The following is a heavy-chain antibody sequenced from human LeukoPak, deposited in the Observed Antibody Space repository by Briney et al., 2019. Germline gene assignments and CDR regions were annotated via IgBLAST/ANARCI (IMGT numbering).Heavy chain of an antibody. Sequence: PSETLPLTCAVYGGSFSGYYWSWIRQPPGKGLEWIGEINHSGSTNYNPSLKSRVTISVDTSKNQFSLKLSSVTAADTAVYYCARTSIFGVVRFDPWGQGTLVTVSS. CDR3: ARTSIFGVVRFDP. D-gene: IGHD3-3*02. CDR2: INHSGST. CDR1: GGSFSGYY. J-gene: IGHJ5*02. V-gene: IGHV4-34*01.